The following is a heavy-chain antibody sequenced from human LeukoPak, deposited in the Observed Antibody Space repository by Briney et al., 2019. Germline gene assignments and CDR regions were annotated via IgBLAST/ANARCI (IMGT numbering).Heavy chain of an antibody. V-gene: IGHV3-7*01. CDR2: IKQDGSEK. CDR3: ARVNIFYYYDSSGPTGAFDI. Sequence: ETLSLTCTVSGGSISSYYWSWVRQAPGKGLEWVANIKQDGSEKYYVDSVEGRFTISRDNAKNSLYLQMNSLRAEDTAVYYCARVNIFYYYDSSGPTGAFDIWGQGTMVTVSS. J-gene: IGHJ3*02. D-gene: IGHD3-22*01. CDR1: GGSISSYY.